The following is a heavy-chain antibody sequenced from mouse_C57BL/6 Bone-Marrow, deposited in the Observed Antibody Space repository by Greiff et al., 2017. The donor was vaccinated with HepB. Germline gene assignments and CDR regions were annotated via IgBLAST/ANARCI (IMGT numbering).Heavy chain of an antibody. CDR3: ARGGYYGSSFAMDY. CDR1: GFTFSSYA. J-gene: IGHJ4*01. D-gene: IGHD1-1*01. V-gene: IGHV5-4*03. CDR2: ISDGGSYT. Sequence: DVMLVESGGGLVKPGGSLKLSCAASGFTFSSYAMSWVRQTPEKRLEWVATISDGGSYTYYPDNVKGRFTISRDNAKNNLYLQMSHLKSDDTAMYYCARGGYYGSSFAMDYWGQGTSVTVSS.